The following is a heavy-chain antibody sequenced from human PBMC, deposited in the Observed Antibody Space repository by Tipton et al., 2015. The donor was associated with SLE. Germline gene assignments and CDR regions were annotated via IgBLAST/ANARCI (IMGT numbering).Heavy chain of an antibody. CDR1: GFTFDDYT. Sequence: SLRLSCAASGFTFDDYTMHWVRQAPGKGLEWVPLISWDGGSTYYADSVKGRFTISRDNAKNSLYLQMNSLRAEDTAVYYCARGDEIVVVSYAFDIWGQGTMVTVSS. V-gene: IGHV3-43*01. J-gene: IGHJ3*02. CDR3: ARGDEIVVVSYAFDI. D-gene: IGHD3-22*01. CDR2: ISWDGGST.